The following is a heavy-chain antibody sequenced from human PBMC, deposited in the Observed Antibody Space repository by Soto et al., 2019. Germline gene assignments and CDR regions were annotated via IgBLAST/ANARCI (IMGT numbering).Heavy chain of an antibody. V-gene: IGHV3-66*01. Sequence: PGGSLRLSWAASGFTVSSNYMSWVRQAPGKGLEWVSVIYSGGSTSYAESVKGRFTISRDKSKNTLYFQMNNLVAEDTAVYYCASFSDVILSCYGAHYYYGMDVWAQGTTVSVSS. CDR1: GFTVSSNY. J-gene: IGHJ6*02. D-gene: IGHD3-9*01. CDR2: IYSGGST. CDR3: ASFSDVILSCYGAHYYYGMDV.